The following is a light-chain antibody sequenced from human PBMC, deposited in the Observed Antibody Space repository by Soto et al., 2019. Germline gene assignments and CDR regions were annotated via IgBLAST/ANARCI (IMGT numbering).Light chain of an antibody. CDR1: QSVSSSY. V-gene: IGKV3-20*01. CDR3: QQYGTSQGA. CDR2: GAS. Sequence: EIVLTQSPGTLSLSPGERATLSCRASQSVSSSYLAWHQQKPGQPPRLLIYGASSRATGIPDRFRGSGPGSDFTLTTSRLEPADFAVYYCQQYGTSQGAFGQGTKVQIE. J-gene: IGKJ1*01.